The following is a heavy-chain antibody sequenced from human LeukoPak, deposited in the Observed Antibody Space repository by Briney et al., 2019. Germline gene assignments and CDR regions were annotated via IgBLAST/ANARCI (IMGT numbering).Heavy chain of an antibody. CDR3: AVDILAAALLFDD. J-gene: IGHJ4*02. D-gene: IGHD2-15*01. CDR1: GFTFRGYH. CDR2: ISVSGSTI. V-gene: IGHV3-11*01. Sequence: GGSLRLSCAASGFTFRGYHMGWIRQAPGKGLEWVSYISVSGSTIYYADSVKGRFTISSDYAKNSLYLQMNSLRADATAGYYCAVDILAAALLFDDGGQGTLVTVSS.